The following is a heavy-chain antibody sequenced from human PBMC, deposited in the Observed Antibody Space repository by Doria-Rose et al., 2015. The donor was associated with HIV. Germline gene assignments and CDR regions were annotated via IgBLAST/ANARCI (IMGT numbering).Heavy chain of an antibody. D-gene: IGHD1-26*01. Sequence: QVQLQQWGPGLVKPSETLSLTCSVSGGSISHYYWSWIRQPPGKGLEYIGDIFYTGSTNYSPSLKSRVSISIDTSKNKFSLRLSSVTAADTAVYYCARVLSGTYDYWGQGTLVTVSP. CDR2: IFYTGST. CDR3: ARVLSGTYDY. CDR1: GGSISHYY. J-gene: IGHJ4*02. V-gene: IGHV4-59*01.